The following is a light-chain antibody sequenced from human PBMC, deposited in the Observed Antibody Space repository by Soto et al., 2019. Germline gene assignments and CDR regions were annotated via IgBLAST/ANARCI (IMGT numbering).Light chain of an antibody. Sequence: QSALTQPASVSGSPGQSITISCTGTSSDIGSYNLVSWFQHHPDKAPKLMVYEGSKRPSGVSTRFSGSKSGNTASLTISGLQAEDEADYYCCSYAGRGTSIFGGGTKLTVL. CDR3: CSYAGRGTSI. CDR2: EGS. J-gene: IGLJ2*01. V-gene: IGLV2-23*01. CDR1: SSDIGSYNL.